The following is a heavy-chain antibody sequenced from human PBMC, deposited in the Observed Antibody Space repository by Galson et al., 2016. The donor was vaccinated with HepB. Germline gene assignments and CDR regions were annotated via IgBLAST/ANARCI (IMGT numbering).Heavy chain of an antibody. CDR2: VYPADSDT. D-gene: IGHD3-10*01. CDR1: GFHFPSNW. J-gene: IGHJ4*02. Sequence: QSGAEVKKSGESLKISCKTSGFHFPSNWIGWVRQLPGKGLEWMGIVYPADSDTKYSPSFQGQVTISADKSVSTSYLQWSSLKASDTAMYYCARRGTGSGGDYGTFDSWGQGTLVTVSS. V-gene: IGHV5-51*01. CDR3: ARRGTGSGGDYGTFDS.